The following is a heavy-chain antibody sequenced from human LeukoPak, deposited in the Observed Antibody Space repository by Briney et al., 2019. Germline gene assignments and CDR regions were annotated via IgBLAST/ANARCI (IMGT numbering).Heavy chain of an antibody. D-gene: IGHD6-13*01. Sequence: GGSLRLSCAASGFTFSEFYMAWIRQAPGKGLEWISSISSSGASIYYAGSVRGRFTISRDDAKNSVSLQMNSLRAEDTAVYYCARDLDSSTWYRGFDYWGQGTLVTVSS. CDR3: ARDLDSSTWYRGFDY. CDR1: GFTFSEFY. J-gene: IGHJ4*02. V-gene: IGHV3-11*04. CDR2: ISSSGASI.